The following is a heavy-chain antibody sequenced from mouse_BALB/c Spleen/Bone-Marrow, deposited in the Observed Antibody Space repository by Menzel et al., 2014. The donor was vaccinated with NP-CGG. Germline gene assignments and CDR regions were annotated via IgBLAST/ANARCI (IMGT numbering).Heavy chain of an antibody. CDR2: INPSTGYT. D-gene: IGHD2-10*02. CDR3: ARMGVWG. Sequence: VMLVESGAELAKPGASVKMSCKASGYTFTSYWMHWVEQRPGQGLEWIGYINPSTGYTEYNQKFKDKATLTADKSSSTAYMQLSSRTSEDSAVYYCARMGVWGWCQGTSVTVSS. J-gene: IGHJ4*01. CDR1: GYTFTSYW. V-gene: IGHV1-7*01.